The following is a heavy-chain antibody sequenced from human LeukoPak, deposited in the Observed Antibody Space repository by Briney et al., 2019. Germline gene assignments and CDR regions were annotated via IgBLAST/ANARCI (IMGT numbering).Heavy chain of an antibody. J-gene: IGHJ4*02. D-gene: IGHD3-22*01. V-gene: IGHV3-53*01. Sequence: GALSLSCAASGLTASRHYMTWVRPAPGKGLEWLSVISTGGSTNYADSVKGRFTISRDNSKNMLYLQMNSLRAEDTAVYYCARDDYYDSSGLDYWGQGTLVTVSS. CDR2: ISTGGST. CDR3: ARDDYYDSSGLDY. CDR1: GLTASRHY.